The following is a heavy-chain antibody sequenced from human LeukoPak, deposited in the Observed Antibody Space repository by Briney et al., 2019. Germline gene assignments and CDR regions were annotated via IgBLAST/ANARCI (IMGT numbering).Heavy chain of an antibody. V-gene: IGHV1-2*02. J-gene: IGHJ4*02. CDR3: ARDSGYCTTTNCFHPFDS. Sequence: GASVKVSCKASGFTFTVYHMHWVRQAPGQGLEWMGWIIPNSGATRFAQKFQGRVTMTRDTSISTAYMELSGLRSDDTAVYYCARDSGYCTTTNCFHPFDSWGQGTLVTVSS. D-gene: IGHD2-2*01. CDR1: GFTFTVYH. CDR2: IIPNSGAT.